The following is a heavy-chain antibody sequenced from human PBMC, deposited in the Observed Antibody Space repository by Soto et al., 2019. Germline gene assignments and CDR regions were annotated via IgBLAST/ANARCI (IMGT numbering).Heavy chain of an antibody. J-gene: IGHJ4*02. CDR2: MFYSGST. Sequence: QLQLQESGPGLVKPSGTLSLTCTVSGGSISSDRYFWAWIRQPPGKGLKWIGGMFYSGSTYYNPSFSSRGTISVDMSVDMSKNRFSLKLNSVSAADTAIYFCARADYYDSYSYYFLPSDFDFWGQGTLVTVSS. V-gene: IGHV4-39*01. CDR3: ARADYYDSYSYYFLPSDFDF. D-gene: IGHD3-22*01. CDR1: GGSISSDRYF.